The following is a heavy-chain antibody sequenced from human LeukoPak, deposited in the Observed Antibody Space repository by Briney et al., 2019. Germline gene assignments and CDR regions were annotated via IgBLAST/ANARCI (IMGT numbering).Heavy chain of an antibody. Sequence: PSETLSLTCTVSGGSISSGGYYWSWIRQHPGKGLEWIAYIYYTGSTYYNPSLKSRLTISVDTSKNQFSLKLSSVTAADTAVYYCARHAAFAEYQSHLTHFDYWGQGTLVTVSS. CDR2: IYYTGST. D-gene: IGHD2-2*01. J-gene: IGHJ4*02. V-gene: IGHV4-31*03. CDR1: GGSISSGGYY. CDR3: ARHAAFAEYQSHLTHFDY.